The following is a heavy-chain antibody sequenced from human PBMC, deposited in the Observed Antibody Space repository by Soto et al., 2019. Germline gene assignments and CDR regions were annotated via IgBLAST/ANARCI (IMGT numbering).Heavy chain of an antibody. Sequence: HVLLVQSGGELKKPGTSVKVSCNTSGYTFNTYFITWVRQAPGQGLEWMGWISPHNGNTNYAEKFQGRFTMTADTITKTAYMELSNLRFDDTAVYYCARDTSNSFDYWGQGPPVTVSS. V-gene: IGHV1-18*01. D-gene: IGHD2-2*01. J-gene: IGHJ4*02. CDR2: ISPHNGNT. CDR3: ARDTSNSFDY. CDR1: GYTFNTYF.